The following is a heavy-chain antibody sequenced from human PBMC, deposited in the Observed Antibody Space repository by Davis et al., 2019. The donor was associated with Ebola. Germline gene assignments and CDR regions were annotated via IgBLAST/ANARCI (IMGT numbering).Heavy chain of an antibody. V-gene: IGHV3-23*01. D-gene: IGHD1-26*01. CDR1: GFTFSSYA. CDR3: AKQRGVGAIDYDY. CDR2: ISGSGGNT. J-gene: IGHJ4*02. Sequence: GESLKISCAASGFTFSSYAMTWVRQAPGMGLEWVSVISGSGGNTHYADSVKGRFTISRDNSKNTLYLQMNTLRAEDTAVYYCAKQRGVGAIDYDYWGRGTVVTVSS.